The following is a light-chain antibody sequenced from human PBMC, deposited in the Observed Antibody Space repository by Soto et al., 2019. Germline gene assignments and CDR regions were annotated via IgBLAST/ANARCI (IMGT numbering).Light chain of an antibody. J-gene: IGKJ2*01. Sequence: DVVMTQSPLSLPVTLGQSASISCSSRQSLVFSDGDTYLSWFQQRPGKSPRRLIYKVSNRDSGVPDRFSGSGSGSDFTLKISRVEAEDVGVYYCMQGTHWPPTFGQGTKLEIK. V-gene: IGKV2-30*01. CDR2: KVS. CDR1: QSLVFSDGDTY. CDR3: MQGTHWPPT.